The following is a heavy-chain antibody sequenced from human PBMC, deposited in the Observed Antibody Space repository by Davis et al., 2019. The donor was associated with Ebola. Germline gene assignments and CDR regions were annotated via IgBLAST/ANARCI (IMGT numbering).Heavy chain of an antibody. V-gene: IGHV3-23*01. Sequence: GESLKISCAASGFTFSSYAMSWVRQAPGKGLEWVSAISGSGGSTYYADSVKGRFTISRDNSKNTLYLQMNSLRDEDTAVYYCAAEGRSIRQGYWGQGTLVTVSS. CDR1: GFTFSSYA. CDR3: AAEGRSIRQGY. CDR2: ISGSGGST. J-gene: IGHJ4*02. D-gene: IGHD3-22*01.